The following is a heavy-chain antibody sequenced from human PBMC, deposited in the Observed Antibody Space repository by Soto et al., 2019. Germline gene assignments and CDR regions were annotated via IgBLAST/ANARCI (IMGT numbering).Heavy chain of an antibody. CDR1: GGSFSGYY. J-gene: IGHJ2*01. Sequence: QVQLQQWGAGLLKPSETLSLTCAVYGGSFSGYYWSWIRQPPGKGLEWIGEINHSGSTNYNPSLKSRVTISVDTSKNQFSLKLSSVTAADTAVYYCARRGDIRYCSGGSCYSFVWYFDLWGRGTLVTVSS. CDR3: ARRGDIRYCSGGSCYSFVWYFDL. V-gene: IGHV4-34*01. CDR2: INHSGST. D-gene: IGHD2-15*01.